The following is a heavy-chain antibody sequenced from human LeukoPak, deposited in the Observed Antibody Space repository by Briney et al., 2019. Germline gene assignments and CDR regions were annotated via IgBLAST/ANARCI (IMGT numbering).Heavy chain of an antibody. CDR1: GFTFSSFG. CDR2: IRYDGSNK. Sequence: GGSLRLSCAASGFTFSSFGMHWVRQAPGKGLEWVAFIRYDGSNKYYADSVRGRFTISRDNSKNTLYLLMTSLRADDTAVYYCANPTPWGQGTLVTVSS. J-gene: IGHJ4*02. CDR3: ANPTP. V-gene: IGHV3-30*02.